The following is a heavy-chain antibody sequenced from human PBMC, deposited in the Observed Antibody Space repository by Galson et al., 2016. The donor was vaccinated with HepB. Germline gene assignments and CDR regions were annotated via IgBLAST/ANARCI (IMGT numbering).Heavy chain of an antibody. Sequence: SLRLSCAASGFTFSNYGMSWVRQAPGKGLEWVSAVSGSGDNTYYADSVKGRFTISRDNSRNTVYVQINSLRAEDAAIYYCTMISWSTSSDFGFWGQGTRVTVSS. V-gene: IGHV3-23*01. CDR3: TMISWSTSSDFGF. J-gene: IGHJ4*02. CDR1: GFTFSNYG. D-gene: IGHD3-22*01. CDR2: VSGSGDNT.